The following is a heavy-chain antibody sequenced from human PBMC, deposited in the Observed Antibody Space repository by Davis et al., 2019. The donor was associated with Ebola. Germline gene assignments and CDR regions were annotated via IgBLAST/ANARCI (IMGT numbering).Heavy chain of an antibody. Sequence: GESLKISCAASGFTFSSYGMHWVRQAPGKGLEWVAVIWYDGSNKYYADSVKGRFTISRDNSKNTLYLQMNSLRAEDTAVYYCAKGAGFDDSWTWGQGTLVTVSS. V-gene: IGHV3-33*06. CDR1: GFTFSSYG. J-gene: IGHJ5*02. CDR2: IWYDGSNK. CDR3: AKGAGFDDSWT. D-gene: IGHD3-22*01.